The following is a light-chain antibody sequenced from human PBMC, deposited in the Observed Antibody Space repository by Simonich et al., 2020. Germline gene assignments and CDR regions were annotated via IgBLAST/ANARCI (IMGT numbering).Light chain of an antibody. Sequence: EIVLTQSPGTLSLSPGERATLSCRASQSVSSSYLAWYQQKPGLAPRLLIYDASTRATGIPARFSGSGSGTEFTLTISSLQSEDFAVYYCQQYNNWPLYTFGQGTKLEIK. CDR2: DAS. V-gene: IGKV3-15*01. J-gene: IGKJ2*01. CDR1: QSVSSSY. CDR3: QQYNNWPLYT.